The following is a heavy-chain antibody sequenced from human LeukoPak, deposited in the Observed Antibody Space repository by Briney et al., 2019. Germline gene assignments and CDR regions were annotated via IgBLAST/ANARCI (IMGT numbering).Heavy chain of an antibody. CDR2: ISGDGGST. V-gene: IGHV3-43*02. CDR1: GFTFDDYA. D-gene: IGHD5-12*01. J-gene: IGHJ3*02. Sequence: PGGSLRLSCAASGFTFDDYAMHWVRQAPGKGLEWVSLISGDGGSTYYADSAKGRFTISRDNSKNSLYLQMNSPRTEDTALYYCAKVRLRFWGNAFDIWGQGTMVTVSS. CDR3: AKVRLRFWGNAFDI.